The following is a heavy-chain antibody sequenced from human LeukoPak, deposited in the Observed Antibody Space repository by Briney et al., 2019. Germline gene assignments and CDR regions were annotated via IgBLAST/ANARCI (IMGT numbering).Heavy chain of an antibody. CDR2: IHYSGST. V-gene: IGHV4-59*08. D-gene: IGHD6-19*01. J-gene: IGHJ4*02. CDR1: GGSLSNYY. CDR3: ARSGGSGWSDY. Sequence: SDTLSLTCTASGGSLSNYYWCWIRQPPGNGLEWIGDIHYSGSTNDNPSLKSRVTISIDTPKNQFSPNLNSVTAADTAVYYCARSGGSGWSDYWGQGILVTVSS.